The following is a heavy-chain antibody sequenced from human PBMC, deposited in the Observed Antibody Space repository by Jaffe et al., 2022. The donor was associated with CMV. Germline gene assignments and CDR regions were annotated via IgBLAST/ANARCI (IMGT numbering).Heavy chain of an antibody. V-gene: IGHV3-53*02. D-gene: IGHD1-26*01. CDR3: ARALLGWELPKSKDYYYYYMDV. Sequence: EVQLVETGGGLIQPGGSLRLSCAASGFTVSSNYMSWVRQAPGKGLEWVSVIYSGGSTYYADSVKGRFTISRDNSKNTLYLQMNSLRAEDTAVYYCARALLGWELPKSKDYYYYYMDVWGKGTTVTVSS. J-gene: IGHJ6*03. CDR2: IYSGGST. CDR1: GFTVSSNY.